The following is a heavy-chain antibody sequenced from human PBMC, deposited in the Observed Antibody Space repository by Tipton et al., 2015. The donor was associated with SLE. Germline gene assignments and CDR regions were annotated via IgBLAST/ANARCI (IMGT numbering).Heavy chain of an antibody. Sequence: TLSLTCTVAGVSIRSYRYYWGWIRQTPGKGLEWIGYIHYNRDTNYHPSLKSRVTISVDTSKNQLSLKLTSVTAADTAVYYCARGSVVADDYWGQGTLVTVSS. J-gene: IGHJ4*02. CDR1: GVSIRSYRYY. V-gene: IGHV4-61*01. D-gene: IGHD2-15*01. CDR2: IHYNRDT. CDR3: ARGSVVADDY.